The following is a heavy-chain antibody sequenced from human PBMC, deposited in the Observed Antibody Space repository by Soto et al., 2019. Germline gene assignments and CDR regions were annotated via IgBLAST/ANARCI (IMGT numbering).Heavy chain of an antibody. V-gene: IGHV3-23*01. J-gene: IGHJ4*02. CDR1: GFSFSSYA. Sequence: EVQLLESGGGLVQPGGSLRLSCAASGFSFSSYAMVWVRQAPGKGLEWVSVISARGGSSYFADSMKGRFTIPRENAKNVLSLEMNRLRAEDTAIYFCAKGSIEYSASVDNWGQGSLVLVSS. CDR2: ISARGGSS. D-gene: IGHD5-12*01. CDR3: AKGSIEYSASVDN.